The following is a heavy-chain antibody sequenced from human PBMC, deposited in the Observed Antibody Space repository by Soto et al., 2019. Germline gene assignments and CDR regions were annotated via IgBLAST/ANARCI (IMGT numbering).Heavy chain of an antibody. CDR2: ISYDGTNK. V-gene: IGHV3-30*18. Sequence: QVQLVESGGGVVQPGRSLRLSCAAYGFTFSSYGMHWVRQAPGKGLGWVAVISYDGTNKYYADSVKGRFTISRDNSKNTLYLQMNSLRAEDTALYYCAKGPQERGFDYWGRGTLVTVSS. CDR3: AKGPQERGFDY. CDR1: GFTFSSYG. D-gene: IGHD3-16*01. J-gene: IGHJ4*02.